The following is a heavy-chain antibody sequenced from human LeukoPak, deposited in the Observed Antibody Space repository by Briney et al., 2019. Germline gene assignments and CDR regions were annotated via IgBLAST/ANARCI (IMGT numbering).Heavy chain of an antibody. CDR3: ARVGNYDFWSGYYLDY. V-gene: IGHV3-33*01. J-gene: IGHJ4*02. D-gene: IGHD3-3*01. CDR1: GFTFSSYG. Sequence: GALRLSCAASGFTFSSYGMHWVRQAPGKGLEWVAVIWYDGSNKYYADSVKGRFTISRDNSKYTLYLQMNSLRAEDTAVYYCARVGNYDFWSGYYLDYWGQGTLVTVSS. CDR2: IWYDGSNK.